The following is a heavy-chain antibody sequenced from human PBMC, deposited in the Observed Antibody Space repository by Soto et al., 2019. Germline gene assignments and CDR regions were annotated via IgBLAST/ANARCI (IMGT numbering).Heavy chain of an antibody. Sequence: GGSLRLSCAASGFTFSSYAMHWVRQAPGKGLEWVAVISYDGSNKYYADSVKGRFTISRDNSKNTLYLQMNSLRAEDTAVYYCARLPGTTLGNDAFDIWGQGTMVTVSS. CDR1: GFTFSSYA. J-gene: IGHJ3*02. V-gene: IGHV3-30-3*01. CDR2: ISYDGSNK. CDR3: ARLPGTTLGNDAFDI. D-gene: IGHD1-7*01.